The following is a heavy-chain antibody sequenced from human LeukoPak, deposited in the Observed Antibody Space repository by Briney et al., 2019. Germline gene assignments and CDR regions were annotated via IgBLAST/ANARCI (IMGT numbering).Heavy chain of an antibody. CDR3: ARSSGSFAGSGYFDY. V-gene: IGHV3-30*03. D-gene: IGHD1-26*01. Sequence: GGSLRLSCAASGFTFSSYGMHWVRQAPGKGLEWVAVISYDGSNKYYADSVKGRFTISRDNSKNTLYLQMNSLRAEDTAVYYCARSSGSFAGSGYFDYWGQGTLVTVSS. J-gene: IGHJ4*02. CDR1: GFTFSSYG. CDR2: ISYDGSNK.